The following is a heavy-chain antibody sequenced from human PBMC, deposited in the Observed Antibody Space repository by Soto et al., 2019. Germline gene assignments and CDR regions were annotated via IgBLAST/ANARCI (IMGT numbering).Heavy chain of an antibody. Sequence: PGESLKISCQGTGYRFSSSWIGWVRQKPGKGLEWLGNVYPSDSDVRYSPAFEGQVTISADNSINTAYLQLLNLKASDTAIYYCARHTISGNYYYYGMDVWGQGTTVTVSS. CDR3: ARHTISGNYYYYGMDV. V-gene: IGHV5-51*01. CDR1: GYRFSSSW. CDR2: VYPSDSDV. J-gene: IGHJ6*02. D-gene: IGHD5-12*01.